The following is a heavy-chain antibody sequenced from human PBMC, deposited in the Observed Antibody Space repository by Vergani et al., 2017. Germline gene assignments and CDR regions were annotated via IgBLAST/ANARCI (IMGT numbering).Heavy chain of an antibody. J-gene: IGHJ5*02. D-gene: IGHD6-13*01. Sequence: QVQLVQSGAEVKKPGSSVKVSCKASGGTFSSYAISWVRQAPGQGLEWMGRIIPIFGTANYAQKFQGRVTITADESTSTAYMELSSLRSEDTAMYYCARDRGYSSSWYGWFDPWGQGTLVTVSS. V-gene: IGHV1-69*13. CDR1: GGTFSSYA. CDR3: ARDRGYSSSWYGWFDP. CDR2: IIPIFGTA.